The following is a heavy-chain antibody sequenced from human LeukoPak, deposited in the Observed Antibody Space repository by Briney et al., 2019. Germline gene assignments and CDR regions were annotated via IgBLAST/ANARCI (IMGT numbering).Heavy chain of an antibody. D-gene: IGHD3-22*01. CDR2: IIPIFGTA. CDR3: ASGDYYDSSGYYYAAAYGMDV. V-gene: IGHV1-69*13. J-gene: IGHJ6*02. Sequence: ASVTVSCTASGGTFSSYAISWVRQAPGQGLEWMGGIIPIFGTANYAQKFQGRVTITADESTSTAYMELGSLRSEDTAVYYCASGDYYDSSGYYYAAAYGMDVWGQGTTVTVSS. CDR1: GGTFSSYA.